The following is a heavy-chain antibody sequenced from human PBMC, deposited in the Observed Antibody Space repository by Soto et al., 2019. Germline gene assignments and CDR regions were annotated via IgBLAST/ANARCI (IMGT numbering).Heavy chain of an antibody. V-gene: IGHV4-34*01. Sequence: SETLSLTCAVYGGSFSGYYWSWIRQPPGKGLEWIGEINHSGSTNYNPSLKSRVTISVDTSKNQFSLKLSSVTAADTAVYYCARFETMVRGVPAPSGYYYYGMDVWGQGTTVTVSS. CDR2: INHSGST. J-gene: IGHJ6*02. D-gene: IGHD3-10*01. CDR3: ARFETMVRGVPAPSGYYYYGMDV. CDR1: GGSFSGYY.